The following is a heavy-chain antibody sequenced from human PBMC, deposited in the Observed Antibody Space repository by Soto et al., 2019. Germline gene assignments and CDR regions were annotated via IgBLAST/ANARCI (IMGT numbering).Heavy chain of an antibody. CDR3: SRDITVTPVY. CDR1: GFIFSSYW. D-gene: IGHD1-20*01. V-gene: IGHV3-74*01. J-gene: IGHJ4*02. CDR2: INNDGSDT. Sequence: EVHLVESGGGLVQPGGSLRLSCAASGFIFSSYWMHWVRQAPGKGLVWVSRINNDGSDTTYADPVKGRFTVSRDNTRNTLYLEMKSLRAEDTAVYYCSRDITVTPVYWGQGTLVTVSS.